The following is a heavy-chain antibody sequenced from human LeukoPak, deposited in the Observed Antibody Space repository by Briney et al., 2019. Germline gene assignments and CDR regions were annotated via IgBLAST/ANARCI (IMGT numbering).Heavy chain of an antibody. D-gene: IGHD3-16*01. J-gene: IGHJ6*03. CDR2: IYYSGST. V-gene: IGHV4-39*01. CDR3: ARLGYVGSYYYYYMDV. CDR1: GGSISSSSYY. Sequence: SETLSLTCTVSGGSISSSSYYWGWIRQPPGKGLEWIGSIYYSGSTYYNPSLKSRVTISVDTSKNQFSLKLSSVTAADTAVYYCARLGYVGSYYYYYMDVWGKGTTVTVSS.